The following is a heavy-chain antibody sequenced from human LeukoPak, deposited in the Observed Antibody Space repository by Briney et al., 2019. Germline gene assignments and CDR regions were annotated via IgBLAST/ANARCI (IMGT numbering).Heavy chain of an antibody. CDR1: GGSISSSSYY. CDR2: IYYSGST. Sequence: SETLSLTCTVSGGSISSSSYYWGWIRQPPGKGLEWIGSIYYSGSTYYNPSLKSRVTISVDTSKNQFSLKLSSVTAADTAVYYCARDFGSGSSDYRGQGTLVTVSS. CDR3: ARDFGSGSSDY. V-gene: IGHV4-39*07. J-gene: IGHJ4*02. D-gene: IGHD3-10*01.